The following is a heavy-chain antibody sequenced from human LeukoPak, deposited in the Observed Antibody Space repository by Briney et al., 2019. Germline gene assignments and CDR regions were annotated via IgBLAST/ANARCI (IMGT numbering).Heavy chain of an antibody. V-gene: IGHV3-30-3*01. CDR1: GFTFSSYA. CDR2: ISYDGSNK. Sequence: GGSLRLSCAASGFTFSSYAMHWVRQAPGKGLEWVAVISYDGSNKYYADSVKGRFTISRDNSKNTLYLQMNSLRAEDTAVYYCARDGCYYGSGSYFYYYYYGMDVWGQGTTVTVSS. J-gene: IGHJ6*02. CDR3: ARDGCYYGSGSYFYYYYYGMDV. D-gene: IGHD3-10*01.